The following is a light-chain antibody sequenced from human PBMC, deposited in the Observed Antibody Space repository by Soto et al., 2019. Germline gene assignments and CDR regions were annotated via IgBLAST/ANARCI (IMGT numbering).Light chain of an antibody. V-gene: IGKV1-5*03. CDR2: KAS. CDR1: QSISSW. CDR3: QQYNSYPWT. J-gene: IGKJ1*01. Sequence: DIQMTQSPSTLSASVGDRVTITCRASQSISSWLAWYQQKPGKAPNLLIYKASSLESGVPSRFNGSGSGTEFTLTISSLQPDDFATYYCQQYNSYPWTFGQGTRV.